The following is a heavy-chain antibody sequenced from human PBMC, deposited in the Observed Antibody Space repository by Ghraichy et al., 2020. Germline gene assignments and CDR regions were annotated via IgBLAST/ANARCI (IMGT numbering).Heavy chain of an antibody. CDR1: GFTFSSFG. Sequence: GESLRLSCAASGFTFSSFGMHWVRQAPGKGLEWVAVISYDGSNKYYADSVKGRFTISRDNSKNTLYLQMNGLRAEDTAVYYCAKDKAVAGTTWGIFDYWGQGTLVTVSS. V-gene: IGHV3-30*18. CDR3: AKDKAVAGTTWGIFDY. CDR2: ISYDGSNK. J-gene: IGHJ4*02. D-gene: IGHD6-19*01.